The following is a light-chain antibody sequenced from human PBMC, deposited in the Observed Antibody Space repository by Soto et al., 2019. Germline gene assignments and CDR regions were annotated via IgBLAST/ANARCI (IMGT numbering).Light chain of an antibody. J-gene: IGLJ1*01. Sequence: SYELTQPPSVSVAPEKTARLTCGGDNIGSKRVHWYRQKPGQAPVLVIYYDSDRPSGIPERFSGSNSGNTATLTINRVEARDEADYYCQVWDITTDHYVFGTGTKVTVL. CDR1: NIGSKR. CDR3: QVWDITTDHYV. CDR2: YDS. V-gene: IGLV3-21*04.